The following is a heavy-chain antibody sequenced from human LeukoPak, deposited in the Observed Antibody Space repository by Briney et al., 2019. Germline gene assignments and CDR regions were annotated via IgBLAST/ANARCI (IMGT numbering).Heavy chain of an antibody. CDR1: GYTFTDYY. CDR3: ATNQQRWLQWNY. Sequence: ASVKISCKVSGYTFTDYYMHWVQQAPGKGLEWMGLVDPEDGETIYAEKFRGRVTITADTSTDTAYMELSSLRSEDTAVYYCATNQQRWLQWNYWGQGTLVTVSS. D-gene: IGHD5-24*01. CDR2: VDPEDGET. V-gene: IGHV1-69-2*01. J-gene: IGHJ4*02.